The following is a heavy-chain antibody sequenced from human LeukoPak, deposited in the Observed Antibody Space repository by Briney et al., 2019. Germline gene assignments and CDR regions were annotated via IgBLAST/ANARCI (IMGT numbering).Heavy chain of an antibody. CDR2: MNPNSGNT. J-gene: IGHJ4*02. CDR3: ARTVTGYSSSWSIFDY. D-gene: IGHD6-13*01. Sequence: ASVKVSCKASGYTFTSYDINWVRQATGQGLEWMGWMNPNSGNTGYAQKFQGRITMTRNTSISTAYMELSSLRSEDTAVYYCARTVTGYSSSWSIFDYWGQGTLVTVSS. CDR1: GYTFTSYD. V-gene: IGHV1-8*01.